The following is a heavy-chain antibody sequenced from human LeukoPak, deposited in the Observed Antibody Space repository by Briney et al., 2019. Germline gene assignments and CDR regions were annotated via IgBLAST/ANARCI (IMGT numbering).Heavy chain of an antibody. V-gene: IGHV1-2*02. CDR3: ASDWGLSQLEYCSNTNCYMGAFGI. CDR1: GYTFTGYY. D-gene: IGHD2-2*02. J-gene: IGHJ3*02. CDR2: INPNSGGT. Sequence: ASVKVSCKASGYTFTGYYMHWVRQAPGQGLEWMGWINPNSGGTNYAQKFQGRVTMTRDTSISTAYMELSRLRSDDTAVYYCASDWGLSQLEYCSNTNCYMGAFGIWGQGTMVTVS.